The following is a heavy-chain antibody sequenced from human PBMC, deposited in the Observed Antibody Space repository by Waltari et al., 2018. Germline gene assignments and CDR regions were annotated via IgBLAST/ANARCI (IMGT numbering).Heavy chain of an antibody. D-gene: IGHD6-6*01. CDR1: GGSFSGYY. V-gene: IGHV4-34*02. CDR3: AARRRSSGAGFDP. CDR2: ITHTGTT. Sequence: QVQLQQWCAGLLKPSETQSLTCAVSGGSFSGYYWTWFRQPPGKGLDGIGDITHTGTTNDNSSLKSRVTMSMDTSKNQFSLTVTSVTAADTAIYYCAARRRSSGAGFDPWGQGTLVTVSS. J-gene: IGHJ5*02.